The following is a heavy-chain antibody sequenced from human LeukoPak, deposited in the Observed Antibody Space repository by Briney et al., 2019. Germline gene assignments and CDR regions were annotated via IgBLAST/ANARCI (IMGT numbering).Heavy chain of an antibody. V-gene: IGHV3-33*01. J-gene: IGHJ3*02. CDR2: IWYDGSNK. CDR3: AREGRGGDAFDI. CDR1: GFTFSSYG. Sequence: PGGSLRLSCAASGFTFSSYGMHWVRQAPGKGLEWVAVIWYDGSNKYYADSVKGRFTISRDNSKNTLYLQMNSLRAEDTAVYYCAREGRGGDAFDIWGQGTMVTVSS.